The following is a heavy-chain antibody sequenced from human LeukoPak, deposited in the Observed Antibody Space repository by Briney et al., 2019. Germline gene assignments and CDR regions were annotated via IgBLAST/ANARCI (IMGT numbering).Heavy chain of an antibody. CDR2: IIPIFGTA. V-gene: IGHV1-69*13. CDR3: ATCGGDCYSSTQFDY. J-gene: IGHJ4*02. D-gene: IGHD2-21*02. CDR1: GGTFSSYA. Sequence: ASVKVSCKASGGTFSSYAISWVRQAPGQGLEWMGGIIPIFGTANYAQKFQGRVTITADESTSTAYVELSSLRSEDTAVYYCATCGGDCYSSTQFDYWGQGTLVTVSS.